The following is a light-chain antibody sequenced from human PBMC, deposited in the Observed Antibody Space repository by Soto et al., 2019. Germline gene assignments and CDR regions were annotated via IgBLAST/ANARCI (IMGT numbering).Light chain of an antibody. CDR3: SSYAGTTAV. CDR1: SSDIGGYNY. CDR2: EVS. Sequence: QSALTQPPSASGAPGQSVTISCTGTSSDIGGYNYVSWYQQHPGKAPKLMIYEVSKRPSGVPDRFSGSKSGNTASLTVSGLQAEDEADYYRSSYAGTTAVLATGTKVTVL. V-gene: IGLV2-8*01. J-gene: IGLJ1*01.